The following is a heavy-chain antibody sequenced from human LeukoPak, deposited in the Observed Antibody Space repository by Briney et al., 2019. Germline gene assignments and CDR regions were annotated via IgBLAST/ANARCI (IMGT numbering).Heavy chain of an antibody. V-gene: IGHV4-61*09. CDR1: GGSISSGSYY. D-gene: IGHD5-12*01. J-gene: IGHJ4*02. CDR2: IYTSGGT. CDR3: ARERGGYLVFDY. Sequence: SETLSLTCTVSGGSISSGSYYWSWIRQPAGKGLEWIGHIYTSGGTNYNPSLKSRITISVDTSKNQFSLKLTSVTAADTAVYYCARERGGYLVFDYWGQGTLITVSS.